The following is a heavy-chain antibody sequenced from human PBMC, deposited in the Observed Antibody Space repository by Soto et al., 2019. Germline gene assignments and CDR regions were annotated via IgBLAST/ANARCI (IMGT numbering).Heavy chain of an antibody. Sequence: GGSLRLSCAASGFTFSNYEMNWVRQAPGKGLEWVSNIDSSGGTIYYADSVKGRFTISRDKAKNSLYLQMNSLRVEDTAVYYCASLWGRQLWLPPPWGQGTQVTVSS. CDR3: ASLWGRQLWLPPP. CDR1: GFTFSNYE. V-gene: IGHV3-48*03. D-gene: IGHD5-18*01. J-gene: IGHJ5*02. CDR2: IDSSGGTI.